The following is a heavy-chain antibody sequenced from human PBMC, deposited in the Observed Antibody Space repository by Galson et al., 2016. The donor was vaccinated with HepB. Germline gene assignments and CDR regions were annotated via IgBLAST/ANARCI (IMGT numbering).Heavy chain of an antibody. CDR3: ARDSTAPFRAGY. CDR2: IYSDGST. J-gene: IGHJ4*02. D-gene: IGHD1-14*01. V-gene: IGHV3-66*01. Sequence: SLRLSCAAFGFTVSSNYMIWVRQAPWKGLEWVSVIYSDGSTHYADSVKGRFSISRDNSKNTLYLQMNSLRGEDTAVYYCARDSTAPFRAGYWGQGTLVTVSS. CDR1: GFTVSSNY.